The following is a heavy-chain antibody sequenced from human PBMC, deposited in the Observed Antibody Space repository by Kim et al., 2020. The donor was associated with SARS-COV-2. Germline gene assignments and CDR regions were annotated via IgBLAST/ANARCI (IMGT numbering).Heavy chain of an antibody. Sequence: SETLSLTCTVSGVSISSYFWSWIRQPAGKGLEWIGRIYTSGSTNYNPSLKSRVTMSIDTSKNQFSLNLTSVTAADTAVYYCARDTTNNRAFDYWGQGSLLTVSS. CDR2: IYTSGST. V-gene: IGHV4-4*07. CDR1: GVSISSYF. D-gene: IGHD1-1*01. CDR3: ARDTTNNRAFDY. J-gene: IGHJ4*02.